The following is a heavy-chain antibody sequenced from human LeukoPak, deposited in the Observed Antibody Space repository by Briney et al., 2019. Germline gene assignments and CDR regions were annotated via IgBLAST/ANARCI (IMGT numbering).Heavy chain of an antibody. J-gene: IGHJ6*02. Sequence: SETLSLTCAVYGGSFSGYYWSWIRQPPGKGLEWIGYIYYSGSTYYNPSLKSRVTISVDTSKNQFSLKLSSVTAADTAVYYCAGMTTVTTAYYYGMDVWGQGTTVTVSS. D-gene: IGHD4-17*01. CDR1: GGSFSGYY. V-gene: IGHV4-30-4*01. CDR3: AGMTTVTTAYYYGMDV. CDR2: IYYSGST.